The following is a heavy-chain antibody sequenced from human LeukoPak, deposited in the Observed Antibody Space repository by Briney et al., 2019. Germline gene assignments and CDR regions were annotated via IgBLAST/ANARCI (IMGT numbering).Heavy chain of an antibody. D-gene: IGHD3-10*01. CDR3: ARLDSIELFWGLLRWFDP. Sequence: PGGSLRLSCAASGFTFDRYTMHWVRQAPGKGLEWVANIKQDGSEKYYVDSVKGRFTISRDNAKNSLYLQMNSLRAEDTAVYYCARLDSIELFWGLLRWFDPWGQGTLVTVSS. V-gene: IGHV3-7*01. J-gene: IGHJ5*02. CDR1: GFTFDRYT. CDR2: IKQDGSEK.